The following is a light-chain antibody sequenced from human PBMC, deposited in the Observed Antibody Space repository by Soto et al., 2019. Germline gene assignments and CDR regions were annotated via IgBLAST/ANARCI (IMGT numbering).Light chain of an antibody. Sequence: EIVFTQSPGTQSLSPGERATLSCRASQSVSSSYLAWYQQKPGQAPRLLIYGASSRATGIPDRFSGSGSGTDFTLTISSLQSEDSAVYYCQQYNNWPITFGQGTRLEIK. CDR3: QQYNNWPIT. CDR1: QSVSSSY. CDR2: GAS. V-gene: IGKV3-20*01. J-gene: IGKJ5*01.